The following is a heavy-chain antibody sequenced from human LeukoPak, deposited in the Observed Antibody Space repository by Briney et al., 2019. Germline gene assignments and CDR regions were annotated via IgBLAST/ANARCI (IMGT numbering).Heavy chain of an antibody. J-gene: IGHJ4*02. CDR3: AREWDSGGGGTYFDN. CDR2: IKEDGSEK. D-gene: IGHD1-26*01. V-gene: IGHV3-7*01. Sequence: GGSLRLSCRASGFTFSRHWMTWVRQAPGKGLEWVANIKEDGSEKYYVDSLKGRVLISRDNAKTSLYLQLNNLRVEDTAVYYCAREWDSGGGGTYFDNWGLGTLVTVSS. CDR1: GFTFSRHW.